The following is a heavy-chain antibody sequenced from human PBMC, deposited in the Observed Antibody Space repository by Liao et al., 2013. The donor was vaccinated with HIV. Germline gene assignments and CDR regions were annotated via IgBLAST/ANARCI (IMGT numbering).Heavy chain of an antibody. Sequence: RLQESGGGLVKPSQTLSLTCTVSGVSISDSFSWTWVRQSPGRALQWIGYIYFNGGTFSNPSLRSRVTISVDTSRNRFSLNLRSVTAADTAVYYCARGGGFYNNNWLNWFDPWGQGTLVTVSS. CDR2: IYFNGGT. V-gene: IGHV4-30-2*06. CDR1: GVSISDSFS. J-gene: IGHJ5*02. D-gene: IGHD1-1*01. CDR3: ARGGGFYNNNWLNWFDP.